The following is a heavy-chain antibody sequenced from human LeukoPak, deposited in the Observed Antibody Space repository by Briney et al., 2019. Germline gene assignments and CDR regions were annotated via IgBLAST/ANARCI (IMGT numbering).Heavy chain of an antibody. CDR2: IYTSGNT. J-gene: IGHJ6*03. CDR3: ARARIYCSSTSCYPPYYMDV. D-gene: IGHD2-2*01. Sequence: SQTLSLTCTVSGGSISRSSFYWSWIRQPAGKGLEWNGRIYTSGNTNYNPSLQSRASISIDTSKNQFSLKLSSVTAADTAVYYCARARIYCSSTSCYPPYYMDVWGKGTTVTVSS. CDR1: GGSISRSSFY. V-gene: IGHV4-61*02.